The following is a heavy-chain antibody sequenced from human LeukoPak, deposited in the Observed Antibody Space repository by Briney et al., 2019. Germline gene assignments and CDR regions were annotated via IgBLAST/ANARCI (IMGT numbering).Heavy chain of an antibody. CDR3: ARKVAAAGPNWFDP. J-gene: IGHJ5*02. CDR1: GGSFSGYY. D-gene: IGHD6-13*01. Sequence: SETLSLTCAVYGGSFSGYYWSWIRQPPGKGLEWIGEINHSGSTNYNPSLKSRVTISVDTSKNQFSLKLSSVTAADTAVYYCARKVAAAGPNWFDPWGQGTLVTVSS. V-gene: IGHV4-34*01. CDR2: INHSGST.